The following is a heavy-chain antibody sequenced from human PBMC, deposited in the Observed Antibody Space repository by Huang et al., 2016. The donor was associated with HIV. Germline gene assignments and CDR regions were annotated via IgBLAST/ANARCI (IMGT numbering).Heavy chain of an antibody. CDR2: IRNDGMKK. CDR1: GCILSNYG. D-gene: IGHD3-22*01. CDR3: ARGDYYDSSGYHPGYFDY. J-gene: IGHJ4*02. V-gene: IGHV3-33*04. Sequence: VQLIESGGGVVQPGKSLRLSCATSGCILSNYGMHWVRQAPGKGLKWVAFIRNDGMKKNYADSVRGRFTVGRDNGNNTLFLQMRSLGVDDTAVYYCARGDYYDSSGYHPGYFDYWGQGILVTVSS.